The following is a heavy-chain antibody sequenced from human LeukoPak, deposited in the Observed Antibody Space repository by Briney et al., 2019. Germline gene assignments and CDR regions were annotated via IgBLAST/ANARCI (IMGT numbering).Heavy chain of an antibody. V-gene: IGHV1-18*01. D-gene: IGHD4-17*01. CDR3: ARDPVLTVTTHWGFDP. J-gene: IGHJ5*02. CDR2: IGAYNGNT. Sequence: ASVKVSCKASGYTFTSYGISWVRQAPGQGLEWMGWIGAYNGNTNYAQKLQGRVTMTTDTSTSTAYMELRSLRSDDTAVYYCARDPVLTVTTHWGFDPWGQGTLVTVSS. CDR1: GYTFTSYG.